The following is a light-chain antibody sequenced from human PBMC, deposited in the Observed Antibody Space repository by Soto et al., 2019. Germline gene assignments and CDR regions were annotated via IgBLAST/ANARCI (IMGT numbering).Light chain of an antibody. V-gene: IGKV1-27*01. Sequence: DIQMTQSPSSLSASVGDRVTITCRASQGISNYLAWYQQRPGKAPRLLIYSASNLQSGVPSRFSGGGSGTDFTLTISSQQPEDVATYYCQKHNSAPQTFGQGTKVDIK. CDR2: SAS. J-gene: IGKJ1*01. CDR3: QKHNSAPQT. CDR1: QGISNY.